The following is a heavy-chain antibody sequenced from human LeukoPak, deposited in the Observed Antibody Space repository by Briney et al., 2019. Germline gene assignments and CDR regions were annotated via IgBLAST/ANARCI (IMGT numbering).Heavy chain of an antibody. CDR3: AGGVVVIAL. CDR2: INSDGIGT. J-gene: IGHJ4*02. Sequence: GGSLRLSCAASGFTFSSYWMHWVRQAPGKGLVWVSRINSDGIGTSYADSVKGRFTISRDNAKNTLYLQMNSLRAEDTAVYYCAGGVVVIALWGQGTLVTVSS. CDR1: GFTFSSYW. D-gene: IGHD3-22*01. V-gene: IGHV3-74*01.